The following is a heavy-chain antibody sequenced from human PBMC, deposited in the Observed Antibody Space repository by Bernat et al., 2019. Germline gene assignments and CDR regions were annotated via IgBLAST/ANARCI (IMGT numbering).Heavy chain of an antibody. CDR3: ARDRVVGATYTGPYYYAMDV. CDR2: IWYDGSKT. D-gene: IGHD1-26*01. J-gene: IGHJ6*02. Sequence: QVQVVESGGGVVQPGTSLRLSCTTSGFIFSNYGMHWVRQAPGKGLEWVAVIWYDGSKTHHADSVKGRFSISRDNSKNTLYLQMNNLRAEDTAVYYWARDRVVGATYTGPYYYAMDVWGQGTTVTVSS. V-gene: IGHV3-33*01. CDR1: GFIFSNYG.